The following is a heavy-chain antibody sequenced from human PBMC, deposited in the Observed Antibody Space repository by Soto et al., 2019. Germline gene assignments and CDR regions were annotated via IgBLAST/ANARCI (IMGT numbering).Heavy chain of an antibody. CDR1: GGSFSGYY. Sequence: SETLSLTCTVYGGSFSGYYWSWIRQPPGKGLEWIGEINHSGSTNYNPSLKSRVTISVDTSKNQFSLKLSSVTAADTAVYYCARSRGWLDPWGQVTPVTVSS. J-gene: IGHJ5*02. CDR2: INHSGST. D-gene: IGHD3-10*01. V-gene: IGHV4-34*01. CDR3: ARSRGWLDP.